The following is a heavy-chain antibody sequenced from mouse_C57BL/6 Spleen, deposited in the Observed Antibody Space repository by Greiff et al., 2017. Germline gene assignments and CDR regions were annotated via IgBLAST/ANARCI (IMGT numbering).Heavy chain of an antibody. CDR2: IDPSDSYT. V-gene: IGHV1-59*01. J-gene: IGHJ2*01. Sequence: QVQLQQPGAELVRPGTSVKLSCKASGYTFTSYWMHWVKQRPGQGLEWIGLIDPSDSYTNYNQKFKSKATLTVDTSSSTAYMQLSSLTSEDSAVYYGARELPPFDYWGQGTTLTVSS. CDR3: ARELPPFDY. CDR1: GYTFTSYW. D-gene: IGHD1-1*01.